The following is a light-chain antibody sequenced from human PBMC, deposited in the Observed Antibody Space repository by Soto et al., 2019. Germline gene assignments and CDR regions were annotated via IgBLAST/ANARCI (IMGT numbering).Light chain of an antibody. CDR2: AAS. J-gene: IGKJ1*01. CDR1: QSISFY. CDR3: QQSFSTPRT. V-gene: IGKV1-39*01. Sequence: DIQMTQSPSSLSASVGDRVTITCRASQSISFYLNWYQQKPGKAPKPLIYAASSLQSGVPSRFSGSGSGTDFTLTISSLQHEDFATYYCQQSFSTPRTFGQGTKVEIK.